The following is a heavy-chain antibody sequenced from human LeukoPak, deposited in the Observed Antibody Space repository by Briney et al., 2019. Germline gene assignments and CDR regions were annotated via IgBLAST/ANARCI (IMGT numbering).Heavy chain of an antibody. V-gene: IGHV4-4*07. D-gene: IGHD4-17*01. CDR2: IYTNGST. J-gene: IGHJ4*02. Sequence: SETLSLTCTVSGGSISSYYWSWIRQPAGKGLEWIGRIYTNGSTNYNPSLKSRVTMSVDTSKNQFSLKLSSVTAADTAVYYCARDLIYGDYSDYYFDYWGQGTLVTVSS. CDR1: GGSISSYY. CDR3: ARDLIYGDYSDYYFDY.